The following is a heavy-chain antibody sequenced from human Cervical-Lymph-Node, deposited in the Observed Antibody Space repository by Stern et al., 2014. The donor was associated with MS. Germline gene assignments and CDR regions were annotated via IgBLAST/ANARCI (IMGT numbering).Heavy chain of an antibody. CDR1: GSTVNSNY. V-gene: IGHV3-66*01. D-gene: IGHD5-24*01. Sequence: EVQLVESGGTLVQPGGSLRLSCAASGSTVNSNYMTWVRQAPGKGLEWVSIFYSGISTYYAESVKGRFSFSIDNSKNTLYLQMNNLRVEDTAMYYRTREMAARRLDPWGQGTLVIVSA. J-gene: IGHJ5*02. CDR2: FYSGIST. CDR3: TREMAARRLDP.